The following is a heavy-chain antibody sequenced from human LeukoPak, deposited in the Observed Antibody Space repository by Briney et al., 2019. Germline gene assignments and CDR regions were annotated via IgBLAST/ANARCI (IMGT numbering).Heavy chain of an antibody. V-gene: IGHV3-7*04. CDR3: ARDIAMAGDDY. D-gene: IGHD6-19*01. CDR2: IKHDGSDK. J-gene: IGHJ4*02. CDR1: GFTFSSYW. Sequence: PGGSLRLSCAASGFTFSSYWMSWVRQAPGKGLEWVANIKHDGSDKNYVDSVKGRFTISRDNAKNSVYLQMNSLRAEDTAVYYCARDIAMAGDDYWGQGTWSPSPQ.